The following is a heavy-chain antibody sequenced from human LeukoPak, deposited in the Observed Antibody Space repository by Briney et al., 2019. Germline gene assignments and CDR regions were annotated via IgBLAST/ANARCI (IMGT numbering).Heavy chain of an antibody. V-gene: IGHV4-39*01. CDR1: GGSISSSSYY. J-gene: IGHJ4*02. D-gene: IGHD3-3*01. CDR2: IYYSGST. Sequence: SETLSLTCTVSGGSISSSSYYWVWLRQPPGKGLEWFGSIYYSGSTYYNPSLKSRVTISVDTSKNQFSLKLSSVTAADTAVYYCARLRLSGPIFDYWGQGTLVTVSS. CDR3: ARLRLSGPIFDY.